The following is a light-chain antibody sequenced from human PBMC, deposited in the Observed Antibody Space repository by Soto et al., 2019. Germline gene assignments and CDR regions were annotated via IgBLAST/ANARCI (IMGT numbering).Light chain of an antibody. CDR3: QVWDSSSVHPVV. CDR1: NIGSKS. V-gene: IGLV3-21*02. CDR2: DDR. J-gene: IGLJ2*01. Sequence: SYDLTQPPSLSVAPGQPARITFGGNNIGSKSVHWYQQKPGQAPVLVVYDDRDRPSGIPERFSGSNSGNTATLTISRVEAGDEADYYCQVWDSSSVHPVVFGGGTKVTVL.